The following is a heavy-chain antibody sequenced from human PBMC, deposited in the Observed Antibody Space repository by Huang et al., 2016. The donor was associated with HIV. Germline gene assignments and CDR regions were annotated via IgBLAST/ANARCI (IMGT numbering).Heavy chain of an antibody. CDR2: ISYDAKTK. J-gene: IGHJ4*02. CDR1: GFTFSSYG. D-gene: IGHD6-13*01. CDR3: AKGGSAAAVLDF. Sequence: QVQLVESGGGVVQPGRSLRISCAASGFTFSSYGMHWVRQAPGKGLGWVAVISYDAKTKYYVDSVKGRFSISRDNSKTTVYLQLNSLRLEDTAVYYCAKGGSAAAVLDFWGQGTLVTVSS. V-gene: IGHV3-30*18.